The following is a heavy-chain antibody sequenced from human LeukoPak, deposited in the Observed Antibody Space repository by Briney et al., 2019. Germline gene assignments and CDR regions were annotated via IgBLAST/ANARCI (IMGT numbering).Heavy chain of an antibody. CDR1: GGSISSSSYY. J-gene: IGHJ6*02. V-gene: IGHV4-39*07. Sequence: PSETLPLTCTVSGGSISSSSYYWGWIRQPPGKGLEWIGSIYYSGSTYYNPSLKSRVTISVDTSKNQFSLKLSSVTAADTALYYCARDRHSSTPYGMDVWGQGTTVTVSS. D-gene: IGHD6-13*01. CDR2: IYYSGST. CDR3: ARDRHSSTPYGMDV.